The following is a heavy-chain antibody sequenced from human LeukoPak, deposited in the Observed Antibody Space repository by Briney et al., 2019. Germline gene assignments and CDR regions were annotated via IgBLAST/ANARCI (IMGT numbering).Heavy chain of an antibody. CDR1: GFTFSTYA. V-gene: IGHV3-23*01. D-gene: IGHD6-19*01. Sequence: GGSLRLSCAASGFTFSTYAMTWVRQAPGKGLEWVSLISGTGGSTYYADSVKGRFTISRDNSKDTLYLQINSLRAEDTALYYCAKDHLPGIVVADRDYWGQGTLVTVSS. J-gene: IGHJ4*02. CDR3: AKDHLPGIVVADRDY. CDR2: ISGTGGST.